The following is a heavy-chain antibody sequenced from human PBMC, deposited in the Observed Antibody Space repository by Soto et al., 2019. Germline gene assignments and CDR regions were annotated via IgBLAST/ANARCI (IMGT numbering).Heavy chain of an antibody. CDR2: INSDGRTT. J-gene: IGHJ4*02. D-gene: IGHD3-10*01. V-gene: IGHV3-74*01. CDR3: ARGGYGSGSYHFDY. Sequence: EVQLVESGGGLVQPGGSLRLSCAASGFTFSSCWMHWVRQAPGKGLVWVSRINSDGRTTSYTDSVKGRFTISRDNAKNTLYLQMNSLGTEDTAVYYCARGGYGSGSYHFDYWGQGTLVTVSS. CDR1: GFTFSSCW.